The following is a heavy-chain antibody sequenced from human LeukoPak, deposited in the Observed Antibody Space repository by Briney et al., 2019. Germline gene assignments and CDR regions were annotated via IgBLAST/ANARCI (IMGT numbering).Heavy chain of an antibody. CDR3: TTDYYDSSGYAIDY. V-gene: IGHV3-15*01. D-gene: IGHD3-22*01. CDR2: LKSKTDGGTT. J-gene: IGHJ4*02. CDR1: GFIFSNAW. Sequence: GGSLRLSCAASGFIFSNAWMSWVRQAPGKGLEWVGRLKSKTDGGTTDYAAPVKGRFTISRDDSENTLYLQMNSLKTEDTAVYYCTTDYYDSSGYAIDYWGQGTLVTVSS.